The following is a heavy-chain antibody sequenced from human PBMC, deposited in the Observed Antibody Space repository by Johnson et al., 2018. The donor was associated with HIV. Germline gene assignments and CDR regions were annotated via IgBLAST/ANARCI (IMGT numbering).Heavy chain of an antibody. CDR3: AKDPIKRQLVRDDAFDI. J-gene: IGHJ3*02. D-gene: IGHD6-13*01. CDR2: ISYDGSNK. CDR1: RFAFSYYG. V-gene: IGHV3-30*18. Sequence: VQLVESGGGVVQPGRSLRLSCAASRFAFSYYGMNWVRQAPGKGLEWVAVISYDGSNKYYADSVKGRFTISRDNSKNTLYLQMNSLRAEDTAVYYCAKDPIKRQLVRDDAFDIWGQGTMVTVSS.